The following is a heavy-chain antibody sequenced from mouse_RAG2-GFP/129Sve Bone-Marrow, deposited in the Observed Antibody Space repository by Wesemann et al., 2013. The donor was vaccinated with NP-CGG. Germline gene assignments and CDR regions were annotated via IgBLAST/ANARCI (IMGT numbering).Heavy chain of an antibody. D-gene: IGHD2-10*02. CDR2: SHRSGST. V-gene: IGHV1-55*01. J-gene: IGHJ4*01. CDR3: TRSTYGNLYAMDY. Sequence: SHRSGSTNYDEKFKSKATLTVDTSSSTAYMQLSSLTSEDSAVYYCTRSTYGNLYAMDYWGQGTSVTVSS.